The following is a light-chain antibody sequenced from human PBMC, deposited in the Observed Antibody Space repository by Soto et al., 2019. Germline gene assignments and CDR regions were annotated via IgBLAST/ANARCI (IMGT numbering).Light chain of an antibody. CDR1: QSISNS. CDR3: QQRSSWPLT. V-gene: IGKV3-11*01. CDR2: DVS. J-gene: IGKJ4*01. Sequence: EIVLTQSPDTLSLSPGERATLSCRASQSISNSLAWYQQKPGQAPRLLIYDVSNRATGIPARFSGSGSGTDFTLTISGLETEAVAVYFCQQRSSWPLTFGGGTKVESK.